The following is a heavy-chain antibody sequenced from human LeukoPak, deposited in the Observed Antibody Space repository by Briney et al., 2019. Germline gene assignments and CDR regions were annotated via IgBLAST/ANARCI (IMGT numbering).Heavy chain of an antibody. CDR3: AKQAIRSSAWYD. D-gene: IGHD6-19*01. CDR1: GYTFTDYY. CDR2: LNPNSGDT. V-gene: IGHV1-2*02. Sequence: ASVKVSCKASGYTFTDYYMHWVRQAPGQGLEWMGWLNPNSGDTNYAQKFQGRVSMTRDTSISTAYMDLSDLRSDDMTVYYCAKQAIRSSAWYDWGQGTLVTVSS. J-gene: IGHJ4*02.